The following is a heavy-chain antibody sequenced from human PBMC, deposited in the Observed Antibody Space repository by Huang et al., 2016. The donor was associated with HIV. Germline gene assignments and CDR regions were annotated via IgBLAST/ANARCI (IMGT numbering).Heavy chain of an antibody. CDR1: GGSFGGYY. CDR3: ARERMMSWLDDHDAFDI. J-gene: IGHJ3*02. Sequence: QVQLQQWGAGLLKPSETLSLTCAVYGGSFGGYYWSWIRQSPGEGLEWIGEINHRGSTNYNPSLKSRRTISVDTSKNQFSLKLSSVTAADTAVYYCARERMMSWLDDHDAFDIWGQGTMVTVSS. CDR2: INHRGST. D-gene: IGHD1-1*01. V-gene: IGHV4-34*01.